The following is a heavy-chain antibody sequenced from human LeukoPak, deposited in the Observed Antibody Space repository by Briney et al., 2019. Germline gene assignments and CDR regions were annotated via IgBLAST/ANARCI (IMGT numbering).Heavy chain of an antibody. CDR2: INHSGST. Sequence: TSETLSLTCAVYGGSFSGYYWSWIRQPPGKGLEWIGEINHSGSTNYNPSLKSRVTISVDTSKNQFSLKLSSVTAADTAVYYCARGILHCSSTSCYLGYYYYGMDVWGLGTLVTVSS. CDR1: GGSFSGYY. CDR3: ARGILHCSSTSCYLGYYYYGMDV. V-gene: IGHV4-34*01. D-gene: IGHD2-2*01. J-gene: IGHJ6*02.